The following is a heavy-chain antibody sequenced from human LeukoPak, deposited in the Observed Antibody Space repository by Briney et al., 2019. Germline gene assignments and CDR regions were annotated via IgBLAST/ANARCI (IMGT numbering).Heavy chain of an antibody. V-gene: IGHV1-46*01. D-gene: IGHD3-9*01. CDR1: GYIFTDYY. J-gene: IGHJ4*02. CDR2: INPSGGST. CDR3: ARAGMGYDILTGYYPDLFDY. Sequence: ASVKVSCKASGYIFTDYYIHWVRQAPGQGLEWMGIINPSGGSTSYAQKFQGRVTMTRDMSTSTVYMELSSLRSEDTAVYYCARAGMGYDILTGYYPDLFDYWGQGTLVTVSS.